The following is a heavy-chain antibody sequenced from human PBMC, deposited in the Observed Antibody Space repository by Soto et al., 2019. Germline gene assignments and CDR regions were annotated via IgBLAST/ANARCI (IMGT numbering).Heavy chain of an antibody. CDR1: GFPFSSYE. V-gene: IGHV3-48*03. Sequence: GGSLRLSCAASGFPFSSYEMNWVRQAPGKGLEWVSYISSSGSTIYYADSVKGRFTISRDNDKNSLSLQMNSLRAEDTAVYYCTRGAGGWNYYYAMDVWVPGATVTVSS. CDR2: ISSSGSTI. J-gene: IGHJ6*02. D-gene: IGHD6-19*01. CDR3: TRGAGGWNYYYAMDV.